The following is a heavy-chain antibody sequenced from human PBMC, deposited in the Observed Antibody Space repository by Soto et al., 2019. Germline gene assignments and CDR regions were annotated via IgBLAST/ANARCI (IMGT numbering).Heavy chain of an antibody. V-gene: IGHV4-34*01. CDR2: INPGGST. J-gene: IGHJ6*02. CDR3: TRLMWLQPPTRPDHYYYGMDV. D-gene: IGHD6-19*01. CDR1: GGPFNGFY. Sequence: SETLSLTCGVFGGPFNGFYWSWIRQPPGRGLEGIGEINPGGSTHYNPSLRSSLTLPADTSRNQFSLRLSSVTAADTAVYYCTRLMWLQPPTRPDHYYYGMDVWGPGTTVTVSS.